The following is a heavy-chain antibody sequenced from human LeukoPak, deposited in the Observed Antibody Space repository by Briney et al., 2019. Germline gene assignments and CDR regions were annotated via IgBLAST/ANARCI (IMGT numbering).Heavy chain of an antibody. J-gene: IGHJ4*02. CDR3: ARDPGDY. Sequence: GGSVKLSCKASGFTFSSYWMTWVRQAPGKGLEWVARINQDGSDKFYVDSVKGRFTISRDNANNSLYMQMNSLRAEETAVYYCARDPGDYWGQGTLVTVSS. CDR1: GFTFSSYW. V-gene: IGHV3-7*01. D-gene: IGHD3-10*01. CDR2: INQDGSDK.